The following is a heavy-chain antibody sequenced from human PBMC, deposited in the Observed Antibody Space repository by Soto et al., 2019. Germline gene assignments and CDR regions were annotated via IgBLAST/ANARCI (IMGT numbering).Heavy chain of an antibody. CDR2: FAGNDGST. J-gene: IGHJ3*01. Sequence: QPGGSLRLSCAASGFSFSTYAMTWVRQAPGKGLEWVSAFAGNDGSTHYADSVKGRFTISRDNSKNMLFLQMNSLRAEDTAIYYFAKALIVVLGTGAFDVWGQGTTVTVSS. CDR1: GFSFSTYA. D-gene: IGHD2-15*01. V-gene: IGHV3-23*01. CDR3: AKALIVVLGTGAFDV.